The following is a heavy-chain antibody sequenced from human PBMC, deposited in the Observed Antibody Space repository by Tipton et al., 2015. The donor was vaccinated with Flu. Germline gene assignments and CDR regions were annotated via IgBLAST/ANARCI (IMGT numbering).Heavy chain of an antibody. D-gene: IGHD3-22*01. Sequence: SLRLSCAASGFTFSSYSMNWVRQAPGKGLEWVSAISGSGGSTYYADSVKGRFTISRDNSKNTLYLQMNSLRAEDTAVYYCAREYYYDSSGINFDYWGQGTLVTVSS. CDR1: GFTFSSYS. J-gene: IGHJ4*02. CDR2: ISGSGGST. V-gene: IGHV3-23*01. CDR3: AREYYYDSSGINFDY.